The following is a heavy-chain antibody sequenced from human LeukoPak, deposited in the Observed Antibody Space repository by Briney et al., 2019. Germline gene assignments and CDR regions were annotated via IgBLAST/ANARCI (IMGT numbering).Heavy chain of an antibody. CDR1: GGSISSYC. D-gene: IGHD4-17*01. Sequence: PSETLSPTCTVSGGSISSYCWSWIRQPPGKGLEWIGYIYYSGSTNYNPSLKSRVTISVDTSKRQFSLKLSSVTAADTAVYYCARLPRGYYGDYQIDYWGQGTLVSVSS. V-gene: IGHV4-59*08. J-gene: IGHJ4*02. CDR3: ARLPRGYYGDYQIDY. CDR2: IYYSGST.